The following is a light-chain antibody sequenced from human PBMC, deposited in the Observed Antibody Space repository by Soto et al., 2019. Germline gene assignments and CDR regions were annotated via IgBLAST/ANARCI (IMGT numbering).Light chain of an antibody. CDR3: QQGYKWPYT. Sequence: EIVLTQSPVTLSLSPGDTATLSCRASQSVSSYLAWYQQKRGQAPRLLIYDSSTRATGTPARFSGSGSGTDFTLTISSLEPEDFAVYYCQQGYKWPYTYGQGTKLEIK. J-gene: IGKJ2*01. CDR2: DSS. CDR1: QSVSSY. V-gene: IGKV3-11*01.